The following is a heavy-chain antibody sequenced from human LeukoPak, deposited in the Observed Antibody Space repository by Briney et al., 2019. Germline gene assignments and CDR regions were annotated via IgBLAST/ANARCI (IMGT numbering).Heavy chain of an antibody. CDR1: GFTFSSYG. Sequence: GGSLRLSCAASGFTFSSYGMHWVRQAPGKGLEWVAVVSYDGNNKYYADSVKGRFTISRDNSKNTLYLQMNSLRAEDTAVYYCAKDVRGVLDYWGQGTLVTVSS. J-gene: IGHJ4*02. CDR2: VSYDGNNK. D-gene: IGHD3-10*02. V-gene: IGHV3-30*18. CDR3: AKDVRGVLDY.